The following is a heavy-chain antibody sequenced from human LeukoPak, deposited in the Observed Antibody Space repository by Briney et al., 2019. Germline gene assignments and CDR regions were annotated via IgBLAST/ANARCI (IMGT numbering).Heavy chain of an antibody. J-gene: IGHJ4*02. D-gene: IGHD6-19*01. Sequence: SETLSLTCTVSGGAISSYYWSWIRLPPGKGLEWIGYIYYSGSTNYNPSLKSRVTISVDTSKNQFSLKLSSVTAADTAVYYCARERSSGFYFHYWGQGALVTVSS. CDR2: IYYSGST. V-gene: IGHV4-59*01. CDR3: ARERSSGFYFHY. CDR1: GGAISSYY.